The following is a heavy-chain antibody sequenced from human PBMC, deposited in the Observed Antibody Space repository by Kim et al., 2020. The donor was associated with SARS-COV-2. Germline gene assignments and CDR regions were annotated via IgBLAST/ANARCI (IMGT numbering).Heavy chain of an antibody. V-gene: IGHV4-59*12. CDR2: IYHSGNA. Sequence: SETLSLTCTVSGDSFSNYYWSWFRQPPGRGLEWIGYIYHSGNANYKPSLESRATISIDKSKMQFSLELRSVTAADTAVYFCARVAGGYTASYSYYYMDV. CDR3: ARVAGGYTASYSYYYMDV. CDR1: GDSFSNYY. J-gene: IGHJ6*03. D-gene: IGHD1-26*01.